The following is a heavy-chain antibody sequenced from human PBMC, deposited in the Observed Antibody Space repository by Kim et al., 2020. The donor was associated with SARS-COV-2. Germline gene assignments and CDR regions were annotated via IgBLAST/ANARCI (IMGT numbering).Heavy chain of an antibody. J-gene: IGHJ5*02. D-gene: IGHD4-4*01. V-gene: IGHV3-7*01. CDR3: AGVRSPSKWFDP. CDR2: IKQDGSEK. Sequence: GGSLRLSCVVSGFTFSSYWMSWVRQAPGKGLEWVANIKQDGSEKYYVDSVKGRFTISRDNAKNSLYLQMNSLRAEDTAVYYCAGVRSPSKWFDPWGQGTLVTVSS. CDR1: GFTFSSYW.